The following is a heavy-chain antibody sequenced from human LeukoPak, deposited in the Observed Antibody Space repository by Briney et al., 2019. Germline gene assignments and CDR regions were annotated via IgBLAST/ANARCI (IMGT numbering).Heavy chain of an antibody. CDR2: IIPIFGTA. Sequence: GASVKVSCKASGGTFSSYAISWVRQAPGQGLEWMGGIIPIFGTANCAQKFQGRVTITADESTSTAYMELSSLRSEDTAVYYCARLAVAGRYYFDYWGQGTLVTVSS. V-gene: IGHV1-69*01. CDR1: GGTFSSYA. CDR3: ARLAVAGRYYFDY. D-gene: IGHD6-19*01. J-gene: IGHJ4*02.